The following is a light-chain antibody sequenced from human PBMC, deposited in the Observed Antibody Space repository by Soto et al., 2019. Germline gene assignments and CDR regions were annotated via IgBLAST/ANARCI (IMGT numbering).Light chain of an antibody. J-gene: IGKJ4*01. CDR1: QSVRRSY. CDR3: QQYGSAPLT. CDR2: GTS. V-gene: IGKV3-20*01. Sequence: EIVLTQSPGTLSLSPRERATLSCRASQSVRRSYLAWYQQKPGQAPRLLTYGTSSRATGIPDRVIGSGSGTDFTITITRLEPEDFAVYYCQQYGSAPLTFGGGTKVEIK.